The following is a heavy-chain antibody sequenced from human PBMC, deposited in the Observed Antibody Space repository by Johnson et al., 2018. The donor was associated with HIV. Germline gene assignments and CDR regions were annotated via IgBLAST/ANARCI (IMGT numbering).Heavy chain of an antibody. V-gene: IGHV3-7*03. Sequence: MMLVESGGGLVQPGGSLRLSCAVSGFTVSSNYMTWVRRAPGKGLEWVANIKQDGSEKYYVDSVKGRFTISRDSAKNSLYLQMNSLRAEDTALYYCATGGDYGEDDAFDIWGPGTMVTVSS. CDR3: ATGGDYGEDDAFDI. CDR1: GFTVSSNY. CDR2: IKQDGSEK. D-gene: IGHD2-21*01. J-gene: IGHJ3*02.